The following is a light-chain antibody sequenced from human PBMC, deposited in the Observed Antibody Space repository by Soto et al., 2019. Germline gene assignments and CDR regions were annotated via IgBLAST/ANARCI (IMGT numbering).Light chain of an antibody. CDR3: QTWDSNTVV. J-gene: IGLJ2*01. Sequence: QSVLTQSSSASASLGSSVKLTCTLSSGHSSYIIAWHQQQPGKAPRYLMKLEGSGSYNKGSGVPDRFSGSSSGADRYLTISNLQSEDEADYYCQTWDSNTVVFGGGTQLTGL. CDR1: SGHSSYI. V-gene: IGLV4-60*03. CDR2: LEGSGSY.